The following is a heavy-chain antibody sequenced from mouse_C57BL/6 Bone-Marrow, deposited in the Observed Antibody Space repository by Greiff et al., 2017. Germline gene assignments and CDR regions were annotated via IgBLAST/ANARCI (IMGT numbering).Heavy chain of an antibody. CDR2: IYPGSGNT. J-gene: IGHJ4*01. V-gene: IGHV1-76*01. CDR1: GYTFTDYY. CDR3: ARRGVMDY. Sequence: QVQLLQSGADLVRPGASVKLSCKASGYTFTDYYINWVKQRPGQGLEWIARIYPGSGNTYYNEKFKGKATLTAEKSSSTAYMQLSSLTSEDPAVYFCARRGVMDYWGQGTSVTVSS.